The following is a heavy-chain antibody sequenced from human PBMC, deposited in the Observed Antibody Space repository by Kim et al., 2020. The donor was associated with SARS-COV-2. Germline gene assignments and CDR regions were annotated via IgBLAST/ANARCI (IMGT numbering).Heavy chain of an antibody. CDR3: ARGGAYYDFWSGYLWEQHDAFDI. CDR1: GYTFTSYD. D-gene: IGHD3-3*01. J-gene: IGHJ3*02. Sequence: ASVKVSCKASGYTFTSYDINWVRQATGQGLEWMGWMNPNSGNTGYAQKFQGRVTMTRNTSISTAYMELSSLRSEDTAVYYCARGGAYYDFWSGYLWEQHDAFDIWGQGTMVTVSS. V-gene: IGHV1-8*01. CDR2: MNPNSGNT.